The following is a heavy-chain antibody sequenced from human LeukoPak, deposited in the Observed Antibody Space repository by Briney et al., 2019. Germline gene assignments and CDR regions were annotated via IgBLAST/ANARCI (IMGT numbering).Heavy chain of an antibody. CDR1: GGSISSSSYY. J-gene: IGHJ6*03. Sequence: SETLSLTGTVSGGSISSSSYYWSWIRQPAGKGLEWIGRIYTSGSTNYNPSLKSRVTISVDTSKNQFSLKLSSVTAADTAVYYCAREAHRTVVVGSHYYYYMAVWGKGTTVTISS. D-gene: IGHD3-22*01. CDR3: AREAHRTVVVGSHYYYYMAV. CDR2: IYTSGST. V-gene: IGHV4-61*02.